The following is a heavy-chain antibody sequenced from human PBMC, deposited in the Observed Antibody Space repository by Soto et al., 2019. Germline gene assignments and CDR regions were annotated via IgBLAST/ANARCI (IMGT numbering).Heavy chain of an antibody. J-gene: IGHJ4*02. V-gene: IGHV3-9*01. CDR2: ISWNSGSI. CDR1: GFTFDDYA. CDR3: AKSPYYDILTGYPIDY. Sequence: EVQLVESGGGLVQPGRSLRLSGAASGFTFDDYAMHWVRQAPGKGLEWVSGISWNSGSIGYADSVKGRFTISRDNAKNSLYLQMNSLRAEDTALYYCAKSPYYDILTGYPIDYWGQGTLVTVSS. D-gene: IGHD3-9*01.